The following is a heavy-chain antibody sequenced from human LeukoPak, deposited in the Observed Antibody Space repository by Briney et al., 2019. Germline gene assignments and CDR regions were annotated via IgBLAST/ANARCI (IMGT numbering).Heavy chain of an antibody. CDR2: IYTRGST. V-gene: IGHV4-61*09. J-gene: IGHJ4*02. CDR1: GGSVDSGTHY. Sequence: SEILSLTCSVSGGSVDSGTHYWSWVRQPAGQGLEWIGQIYTRGSTIYNPSLKSRVTISADTSSNQISLRLTSVTAADTAVYYCARSGVGETEKFDFWGQGTLVTVSS. D-gene: IGHD1-26*01. CDR3: ARSGVGETEKFDF.